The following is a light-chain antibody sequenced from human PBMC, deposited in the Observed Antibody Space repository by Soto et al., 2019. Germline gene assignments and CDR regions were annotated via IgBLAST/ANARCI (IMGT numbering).Light chain of an antibody. V-gene: IGKV3-20*01. J-gene: IGKJ2*01. Sequence: ESVLTQSPGSLSLSPGERATLSCGASQSVNSKFLNWYQHKPGQAPRLLIYGASLRATGIPDRFSGSRSGADFTLTITRLQPEDSAVYFCQQFDDSRPAFTFGQGTKLEI. CDR3: QQFDDSRPAFT. CDR2: GAS. CDR1: QSVNSKF.